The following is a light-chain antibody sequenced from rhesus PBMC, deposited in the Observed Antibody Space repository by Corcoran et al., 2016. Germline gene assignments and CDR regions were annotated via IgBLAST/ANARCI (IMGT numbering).Light chain of an antibody. CDR1: SSVSTS. V-gene: IGKV3-42*01. CDR3: QQGNSIPWT. Sequence: EIVLTQSPTSMAVSQGERVTISCTASSSVSTSYLHWSQQKPGFPTRLLVYRISRLASGVPARFSGSGSGNSDTLTISSMEVEDAANYYCQQGNSIPWTFGQGTKVEIK. J-gene: IGKJ1*01. CDR2: RIS.